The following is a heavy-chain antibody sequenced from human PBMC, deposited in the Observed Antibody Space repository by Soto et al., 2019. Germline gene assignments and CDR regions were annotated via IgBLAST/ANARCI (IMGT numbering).Heavy chain of an antibody. CDR1: GFTFSSYS. J-gene: IGHJ6*02. D-gene: IGHD1-26*01. CDR3: ARFVVGYCYYGLDV. Sequence: PGGSLRLSCAASGFTFSSYSMNWVRQAPGKGLEWVSYISSSSSTIYYADSVKGRFTISRDNAKNSLYLQMNSLRDEDTAVYYCARFVVGYCYYGLDVWGQGTTVTVSS. CDR2: ISSSSSTI. V-gene: IGHV3-48*02.